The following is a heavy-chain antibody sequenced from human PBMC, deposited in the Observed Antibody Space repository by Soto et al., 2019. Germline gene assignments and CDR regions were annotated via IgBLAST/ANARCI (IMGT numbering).Heavy chain of an antibody. CDR3: ARGYYDSRGGYYFDY. D-gene: IGHD3-22*01. V-gene: IGHV3-74*01. CDR2: INSDRSST. Sequence: GGSLRLSCVASGFTFSRYWMHWVRQAPGKGLVWVSRINSDRSSTNYADSVKGRFTISRDNAKNTLYLQMNSLRAEDTAVYYCARGYYDSRGGYYFDYWGQGNLVTVSS. J-gene: IGHJ4*02. CDR1: GFTFSRYW.